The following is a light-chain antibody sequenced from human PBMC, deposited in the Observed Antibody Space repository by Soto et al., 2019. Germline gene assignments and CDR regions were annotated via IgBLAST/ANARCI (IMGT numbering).Light chain of an antibody. V-gene: IGLV1-40*01. CDR3: QSYDTSLSGYV. CDR1: SSNIGAGYD. J-gene: IGLJ1*01. Sequence: QSVLTQPPSVSGAPGQRVTISCTGSSSNIGAGYDVHWYQQRPGTAPKLLIYGNSNRPSGVPDRFSGSKSGTSASLAITGLQAEDEAYYYCQSYDTSLSGYVFGTGTKVTVL. CDR2: GNS.